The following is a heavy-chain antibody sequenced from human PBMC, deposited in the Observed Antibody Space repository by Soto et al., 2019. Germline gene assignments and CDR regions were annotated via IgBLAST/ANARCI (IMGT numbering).Heavy chain of an antibody. CDR1: GGTFSSYA. Sequence: QVQLVQSGAEVKKPGSSVKVSCKASGGTFSSYAISWVRQAPGQGLEWMGGIIPIFGTANYAQQFQGRVTMTADESTSTAYMELSSLRSEDTAVYYWARGVVVVPDYYYYGMDVWGQGTTVTVSS. J-gene: IGHJ6*02. V-gene: IGHV1-69*01. CDR3: ARGVVVVPDYYYYGMDV. CDR2: IIPIFGTA. D-gene: IGHD2-2*01.